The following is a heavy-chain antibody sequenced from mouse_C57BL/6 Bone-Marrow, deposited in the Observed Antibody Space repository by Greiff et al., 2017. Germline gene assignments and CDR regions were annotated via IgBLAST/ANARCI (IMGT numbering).Heavy chain of an antibody. V-gene: IGHV1-54*01. CDR1: GYAFTNYL. J-gene: IGHJ4*01. D-gene: IGHD1-1*01. CDR3: ARRNYYGSSYVGYYAMDY. Sequence: QVQLQQSGAELVRPGTSVKVSCKASGYAFTNYLIEWVKQRPGQGLEWIGVINPGSGGTNYNEKFKGKATLTADKSSSTAYMQLSSLTSEDSAVYCCARRNYYGSSYVGYYAMDYWGQGTSVTVSS. CDR2: INPGSGGT.